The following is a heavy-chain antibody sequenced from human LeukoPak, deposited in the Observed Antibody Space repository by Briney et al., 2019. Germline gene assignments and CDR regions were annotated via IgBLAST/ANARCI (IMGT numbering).Heavy chain of an antibody. Sequence: ASVKVSCKASGYTFTSYDINWVRQATGQRLEWMGWMNPNSGNTGYAQKFQGRVTMTRNTSISTAYMELSSLRSEDTAVYYCAILLGYSSGWYKGNWFDPWGQGTLVTVSS. D-gene: IGHD6-19*01. CDR2: MNPNSGNT. CDR1: GYTFTSYD. J-gene: IGHJ5*02. CDR3: AILLGYSSGWYKGNWFDP. V-gene: IGHV1-8*01.